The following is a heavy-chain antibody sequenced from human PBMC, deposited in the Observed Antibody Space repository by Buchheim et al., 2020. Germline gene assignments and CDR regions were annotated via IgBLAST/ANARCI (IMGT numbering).Heavy chain of an antibody. CDR1: GGSFSGYY. CDR3: ARVLGIAVASNYYYYYGMDV. CDR2: INHSGST. J-gene: IGHJ6*02. V-gene: IGHV4-34*01. D-gene: IGHD6-19*01. Sequence: QVQLQQWGAGLLKPSETLSLTGAVYGGSFSGYYWSWIRQPPGKGLEWIGEINHSGSTNYNPSLKSRVTISVDTSKNQFSLKLGSVTVAETAVYYCARVLGIAVASNYYYYYGMDVWGQGTT.